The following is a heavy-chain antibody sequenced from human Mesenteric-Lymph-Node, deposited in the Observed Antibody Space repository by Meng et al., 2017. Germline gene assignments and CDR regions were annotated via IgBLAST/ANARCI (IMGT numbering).Heavy chain of an antibody. CDR3: ARDREMFDY. V-gene: IGHV3-53*01. D-gene: IGHD3-10*02. Sequence: GGSLRLSCAASEFTVSSNYMSWVRQAPGKGLEWVSVIYSGGNTYYADSVKGRFTISRDNSKNTLYLQMNSLRADDTAVYYCARDREMFDYWGQGTLVTVSS. J-gene: IGHJ4*02. CDR1: EFTVSSNY. CDR2: IYSGGNT.